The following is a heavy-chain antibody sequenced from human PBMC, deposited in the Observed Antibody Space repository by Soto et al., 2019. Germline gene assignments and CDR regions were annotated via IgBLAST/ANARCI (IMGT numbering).Heavy chain of an antibody. CDR1: GGSISSGGYY. CDR3: ARVDSLFGDDSNWFDP. J-gene: IGHJ5*02. V-gene: IGHV4-31*03. Sequence: QVQLQESGPGLVEPSQTLSLNCTVSGGSISSGGYYWSWIRQHPGKGLEWIGNIFHSGRTYYNPSLKRRLTMYADASKNQCPLRLNSAPASDTTVYYCARVDSLFGDDSNWFDPVGLGSLVTVCS. CDR2: IFHSGRT. D-gene: IGHD1-1*01.